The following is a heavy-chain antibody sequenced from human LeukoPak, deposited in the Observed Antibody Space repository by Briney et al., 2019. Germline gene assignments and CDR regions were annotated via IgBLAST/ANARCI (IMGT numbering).Heavy chain of an antibody. CDR3: ARGGGYSSGWHDAFDI. CDR2: IYTSGST. V-gene: IGHV4-4*07. D-gene: IGHD6-19*01. Sequence: SETLSLTCTVSGGSISSYYWSWIRQPAGKGLEWIGRIYTSGSTNYNPSLKSRVTMSVDTSKNQFSLKLSSVTAADTAVYYCARGGGYSSGWHDAFDIWGQGTMVTVSS. CDR1: GGSISSYY. J-gene: IGHJ3*02.